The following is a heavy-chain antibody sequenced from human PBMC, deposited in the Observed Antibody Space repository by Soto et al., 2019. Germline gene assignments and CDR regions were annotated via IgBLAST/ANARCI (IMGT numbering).Heavy chain of an antibody. J-gene: IGHJ6*02. CDR1: GVTFTNYA. V-gene: IGHV3-30*18. CDR2: ISYHCTEK. Sequence: QVQLVESGGGVVQPGMSLRLSCAASGVTFTNYAMHWVRQAPGKGLEWVADISYHCTEKGYADSVQGRFTISRDNSKNTLYVQMSSLRPEDTAVYYCAKDIGGVDTGNYGMDVWGQGTTVIVSS. CDR3: AKDIGGVDTGNYGMDV. D-gene: IGHD5-18*01.